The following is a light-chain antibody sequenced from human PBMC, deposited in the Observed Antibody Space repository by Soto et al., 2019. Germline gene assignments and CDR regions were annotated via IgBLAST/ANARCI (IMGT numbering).Light chain of an antibody. CDR3: QQSYSTPPT. V-gene: IGKV1-39*01. Sequence: DIQMTQSPSSLSASVGDRVTITCRASQSISSYLNWYQQKPGKAPKLLIYAASSLQSGVPSRFSGSGSGTDFTLTISSLQPEDFADYYCQQSYSTPPTFGQGTKVEIE. CDR2: AAS. CDR1: QSISSY. J-gene: IGKJ1*01.